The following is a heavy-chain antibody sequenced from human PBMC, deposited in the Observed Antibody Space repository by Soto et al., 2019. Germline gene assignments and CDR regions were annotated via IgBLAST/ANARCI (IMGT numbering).Heavy chain of an antibody. CDR2: INHSGST. D-gene: IGHD3-3*01. Sequence: PSETLSLTCAVYGGSFSGYYWSWIRQPPGKGLEWIGEINHSGSTNYNPSLKSRVTISVDTSKNQFSLKLSSVTAADTAVYYCARDRYYDSWSGYYGNYYYGMDVWGQGTTVPVSS. V-gene: IGHV4-34*01. CDR3: ARDRYYDSWSGYYGNYYYGMDV. J-gene: IGHJ6*02. CDR1: GGSFSGYY.